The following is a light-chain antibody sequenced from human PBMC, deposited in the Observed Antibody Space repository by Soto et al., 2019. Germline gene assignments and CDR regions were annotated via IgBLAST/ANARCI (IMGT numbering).Light chain of an antibody. CDR3: QQYNNWPWT. V-gene: IGKV3D-20*02. J-gene: IGKJ1*01. CDR1: QTVRNNY. CDR2: DAS. Sequence: EFVLTQSPGTLSLSPVERATLSFRSSQTVRNNYLAWYQQKPGQAPRLLIYDASSRATGIPDRFSGGGSGTDFTLTISRLEPEDFAVYYCQQYNNWPWTFGQGTKVDIK.